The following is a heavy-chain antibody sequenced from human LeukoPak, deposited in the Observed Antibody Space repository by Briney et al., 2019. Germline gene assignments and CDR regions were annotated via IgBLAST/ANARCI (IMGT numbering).Heavy chain of an antibody. J-gene: IGHJ4*02. Sequence: PGRSLGLSCAASGFIFSNYNMHWVRQAPGKGLDWVALISSDGSNKYYADSVKGRFTLSRDNSKNTLFLQMNSLRAEDTAVYYCARYAWSLAPAPGTPLFDYWGQGTLATVSS. CDR1: GFIFSNYN. D-gene: IGHD5-12*01. CDR3: ARYAWSLAPAPGTPLFDY. V-gene: IGHV3-30-3*01. CDR2: ISSDGSNK.